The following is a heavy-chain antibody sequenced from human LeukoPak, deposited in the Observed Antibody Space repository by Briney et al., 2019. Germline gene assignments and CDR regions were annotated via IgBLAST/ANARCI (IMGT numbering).Heavy chain of an antibody. V-gene: IGHV4-30-2*01. D-gene: IGHD1-7*01. CDR1: GGSISSGGYS. CDR2: IYHSGST. J-gene: IGHJ4*02. CDR3: ARERLGLATNYYFDY. Sequence: PSQTLSLTCAVSGGSISSGGYSWSWIRQPPGKGLEWIGYIYHSGSTYYNPSLKSRVTISVDRSKNQFSLKLSSVTAADTAVYYCARERLGLATNYYFDYWGQGTLVTVSS.